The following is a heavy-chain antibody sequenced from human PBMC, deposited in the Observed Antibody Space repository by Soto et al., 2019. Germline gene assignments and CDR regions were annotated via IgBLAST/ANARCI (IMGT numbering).Heavy chain of an antibody. J-gene: IGHJ4*02. CDR1: GFTFSDFA. D-gene: IGHD5-12*01. CDR3: ATRAISAGYLYYFDY. CDR2: ISGSGGST. Sequence: GGSLRLSCAASGFTFSDFAMSWVRQAPGKGLVWVSSISGSGGSTYYADSVKGRFTISRDNSKNTLYLQMSSLRAEDTARYFFATRAISAGYLYYFDYWGQGTLVTVSS. V-gene: IGHV3-23*01.